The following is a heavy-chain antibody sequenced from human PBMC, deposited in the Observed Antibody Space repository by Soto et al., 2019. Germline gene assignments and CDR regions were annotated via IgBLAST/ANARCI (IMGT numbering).Heavy chain of an antibody. D-gene: IGHD2-21*02. J-gene: IGHJ6*02. V-gene: IGHV4-59*01. Sequence: SETHSLTSTVSGGYIRGYYWSWIRQPPGKGPERIGYMYNTGSTVYNPSFKSRVTISVDTSKNQFSLKLNSVTAADTAVYYCARDLWGYCGTDCYPLDVWGQGTTVTVSS. CDR3: ARDLWGYCGTDCYPLDV. CDR2: MYNTGST. CDR1: GGYIRGYY.